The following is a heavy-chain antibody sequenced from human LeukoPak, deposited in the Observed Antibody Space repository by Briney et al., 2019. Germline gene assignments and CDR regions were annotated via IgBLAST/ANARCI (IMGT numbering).Heavy chain of an antibody. Sequence: GGSLRLSCAASGFTFSNYVMSWVRQAPGKGLEWISGISGGGDSTYYADSAKGRFTISRDNSKNTVFLQMDSLRAEDTAIYYCAKGCTVRFSGYYGMDVWGQGTTVTVSS. D-gene: IGHD4-11*01. CDR3: AKGCTVRFSGYYGMDV. CDR1: GFTFSNYV. CDR2: ISGGGDST. J-gene: IGHJ6*02. V-gene: IGHV3-23*01.